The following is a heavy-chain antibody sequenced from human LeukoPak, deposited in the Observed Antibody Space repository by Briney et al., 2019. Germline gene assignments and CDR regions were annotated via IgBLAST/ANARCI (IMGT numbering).Heavy chain of an antibody. CDR3: ARVAVAGESDY. J-gene: IGHJ4*02. CDR2: INPNSGGT. V-gene: IGHV1-2*02. CDR1: GYTFTGYY. Sequence: EASVTVSCKASGYTFTGYYMHWVRQAPGQGLEWMGWINPNSGGTNYAQKFQGRVTMTRDTSISTAYMELSRLRSDDTAVYYCARVAVAGESDYWGQGTLVTVSS. D-gene: IGHD6-19*01.